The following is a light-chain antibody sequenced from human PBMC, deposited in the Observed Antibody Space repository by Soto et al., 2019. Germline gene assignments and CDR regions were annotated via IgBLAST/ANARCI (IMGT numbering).Light chain of an antibody. CDR2: AAS. J-gene: IGKJ5*01. CDR3: QQYYSYPIT. CDR1: QGISSY. V-gene: IGKV1-8*01. Sequence: AIRMTQSPSSFSASTGDRVTITCRASQGISSYLAWYQQKPGKAPKLLIYAASTLQSGAPSRFSGSGSGTDFTLTISCLQSEDFATYYCQQYYSYPITLGQGTRLEIK.